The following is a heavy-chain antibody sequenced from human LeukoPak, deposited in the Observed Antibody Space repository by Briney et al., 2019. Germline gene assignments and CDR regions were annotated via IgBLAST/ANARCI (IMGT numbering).Heavy chain of an antibody. D-gene: IGHD3-10*01. Sequence: SVKVSCKASGYTFTSYDMNWVRQATGQGLEWMAWMNPNSGNTGYARKFQGRVTITRNTSISSAYMELSSLRSEDTAVYYCVRGRYYYDSGSFYSAFDIWGQGTMVTVSS. CDR2: MNPNSGNT. J-gene: IGHJ3*02. CDR3: VRGRYYYDSGSFYSAFDI. V-gene: IGHV1-8*03. CDR1: GYTFTSYD.